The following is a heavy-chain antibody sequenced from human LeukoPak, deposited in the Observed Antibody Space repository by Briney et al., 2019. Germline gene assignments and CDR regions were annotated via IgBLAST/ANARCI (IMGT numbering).Heavy chain of an antibody. Sequence: GGSLRLSCAASGFTFSSYWMSWVRQAPGKGLEWVANIKQDGSEKYYVDSVKGRFTISRDNAKNSLYLQMNSLRAEDTAVYYCARDRHYYDSSGPTRGAFDIWGQGTMVTVSS. J-gene: IGHJ3*02. CDR3: ARDRHYYDSSGPTRGAFDI. CDR2: IKQDGSEK. D-gene: IGHD3-22*01. CDR1: GFTFSSYW. V-gene: IGHV3-7*03.